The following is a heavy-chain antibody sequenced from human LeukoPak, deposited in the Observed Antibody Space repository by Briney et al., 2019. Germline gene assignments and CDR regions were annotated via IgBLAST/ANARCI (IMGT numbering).Heavy chain of an antibody. Sequence: ASVKVSCKASGGTFSSYAISWVRQAPGQGLEWMGGIIPIFGTANYAQKFQGRVTITADESTSTAYMELSSLRSEDTAVYYCARERILLWFGELQGGFDYWGQGTLVTVSS. CDR2: IIPIFGTA. V-gene: IGHV1-69*13. CDR3: ARERILLWFGELQGGFDY. D-gene: IGHD3-10*01. CDR1: GGTFSSYA. J-gene: IGHJ4*02.